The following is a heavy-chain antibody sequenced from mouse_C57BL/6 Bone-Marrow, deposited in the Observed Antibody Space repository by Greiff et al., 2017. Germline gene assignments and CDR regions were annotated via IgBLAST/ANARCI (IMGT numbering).Heavy chain of an antibody. CDR3: ARWEFITTVLVRNWYFDV. CDR1: GYTFTSYG. J-gene: IGHJ1*03. Sequence: QVQLQQSGAELARPGASVKLSCKASGYTFTSYGISWVKQRTGQGLEWIGEIYPRSGNTYYNEKFKGKATLTADKSSSTAYMELRSLTSEDSAVXFCARWEFITTVLVRNWYFDVWGTGTTVTVSS. CDR2: IYPRSGNT. D-gene: IGHD1-1*01. V-gene: IGHV1-81*01.